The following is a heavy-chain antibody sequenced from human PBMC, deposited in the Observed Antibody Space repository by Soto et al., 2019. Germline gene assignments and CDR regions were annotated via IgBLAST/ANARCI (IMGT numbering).Heavy chain of an antibody. V-gene: IGHV4-34*01. J-gene: IGHJ4*02. CDR3: ASRTVTTDY. Sequence: PSETLSLTCAVYGGSFSGYYWSWIRQPPGKGLEWIGEINHSGSTNYNPSLKSRVTISVDTSKNQFSLRLSSVTAADTAVYYCASRTVTTDYWGQGTLVTVSS. CDR1: GGSFSGYY. CDR2: INHSGST. D-gene: IGHD4-17*01.